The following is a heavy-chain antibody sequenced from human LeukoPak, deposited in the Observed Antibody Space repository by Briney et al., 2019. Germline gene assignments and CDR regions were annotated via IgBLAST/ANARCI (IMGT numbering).Heavy chain of an antibody. CDR1: GGSISSGSYY. CDR2: IYTSGST. D-gene: IGHD4-17*01. CDR3: ARDDYGDYGGWFDP. Sequence: SQTLSLTCTVSGGSISSGSYYWSWIRQPAGKGLEWIGRIYTSGSTNYNPSLKSRVTISVDTSKNQFSLKLSSVTAADTAVYYCARDDYGDYGGWFDPWGQGTLVTVSS. V-gene: IGHV4-61*02. J-gene: IGHJ5*02.